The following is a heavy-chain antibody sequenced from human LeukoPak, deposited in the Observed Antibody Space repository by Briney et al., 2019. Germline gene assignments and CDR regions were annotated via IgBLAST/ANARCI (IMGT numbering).Heavy chain of an antibody. Sequence: GASVKVSCKASGYTFTSYGISWVRQAPGQGLEWMGWISAYNGNTNYAQKFQGRVTMTRDTSISTAYMELSRLRSDDTAVYYCQTSFGSSWYFDYWGQGTLVTVSS. CDR3: QTSFGSSWYFDY. CDR1: GYTFTSYG. D-gene: IGHD6-13*01. CDR2: ISAYNGNT. J-gene: IGHJ4*02. V-gene: IGHV1-18*01.